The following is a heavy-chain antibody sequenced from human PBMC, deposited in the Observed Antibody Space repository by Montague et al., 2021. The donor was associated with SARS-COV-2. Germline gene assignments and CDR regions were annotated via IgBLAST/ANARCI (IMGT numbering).Heavy chain of an antibody. D-gene: IGHD4-23*01. CDR3: AKDIERLRWGDYGMDV. J-gene: IGHJ6*02. CDR2: ISWDGGST. V-gene: IGHV3-43D*03. CDR1: GFTFDDYA. Sequence: SLRLSCAASGFTFDDYAMHWVRQAPGKGLEWDSLISWDGGSTYYADSVKGRFTISRDNSKNSLYLQMNSLRAEDTALYYCAKDIERLRWGDYGMDVWGQGTTVTVSS.